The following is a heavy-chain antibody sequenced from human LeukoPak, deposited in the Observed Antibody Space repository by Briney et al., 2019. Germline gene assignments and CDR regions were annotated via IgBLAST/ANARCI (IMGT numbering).Heavy chain of an antibody. Sequence: PGRSLRLSCAASGFTFSSHALHWVRQAPGKGLEWVSGINWNGGSTGYADSVKGRFTISRDNAKNSLYLQMNSLRAEDTALYYCARLGYCSSTSCLVDDYYYYMDVWGKGTTVTVSS. D-gene: IGHD2-2*01. CDR2: INWNGGST. CDR3: ARLGYCSSTSCLVDDYYYYMDV. V-gene: IGHV3-20*04. CDR1: GFTFSSHA. J-gene: IGHJ6*03.